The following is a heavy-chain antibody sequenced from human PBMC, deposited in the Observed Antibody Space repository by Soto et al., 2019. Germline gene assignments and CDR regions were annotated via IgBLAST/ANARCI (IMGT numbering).Heavy chain of an antibody. V-gene: IGHV4-31*03. CDR2: IYYRGST. D-gene: IGHD6-6*01. J-gene: IGHJ4*02. Sequence: QVQLQESGPGLVKPSQTLSLTCTVSGASISGGGYYWSWIRQHPGKGLEWIGYIYYRGSTYYNPSLKSRVTMSVDTSENQFSLKLSSVTAADTAVYYCARVPFDYSSSSGTYYFDYWGQGTLVTVSS. CDR1: GASISGGGYY. CDR3: ARVPFDYSSSSGTYYFDY.